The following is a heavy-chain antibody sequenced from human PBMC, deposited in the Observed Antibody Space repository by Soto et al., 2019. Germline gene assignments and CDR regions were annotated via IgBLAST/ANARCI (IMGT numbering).Heavy chain of an antibody. D-gene: IGHD2-15*01. CDR1: GFTFSTYA. CDR2: ISGSGGST. V-gene: IGHV3-23*01. Sequence: GGSLRLSCAASGFTFSTYAMSWVRQAPGKGLEWVSAISGSGGSTYYADSVKGRFTISRDNSKNTLYLQMNSLRAEDTAVYYCAKDQRYCSGGSCYLGYYYGMDVWGQGTTVTVSS. CDR3: AKDQRYCSGGSCYLGYYYGMDV. J-gene: IGHJ6*02.